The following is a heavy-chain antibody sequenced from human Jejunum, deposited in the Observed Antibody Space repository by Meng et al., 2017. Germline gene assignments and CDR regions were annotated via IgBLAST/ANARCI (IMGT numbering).Heavy chain of an antibody. CDR3: ARAISRYTSSWSDAFDI. V-gene: IGHV3-74*01. CDR1: GFSFSDSW. Sequence: GESLKISCAASGFSFSDSWMHWVRQAPGKGLVWVSRINPDGRSSNNADSVKGRFTVSRDNSKNTLYLQMNSLRAEDTAIYYCARAISRYTSSWSDAFDIWGQGTMVTVSS. CDR2: INPDGRSS. D-gene: IGHD6-13*01. J-gene: IGHJ3*02.